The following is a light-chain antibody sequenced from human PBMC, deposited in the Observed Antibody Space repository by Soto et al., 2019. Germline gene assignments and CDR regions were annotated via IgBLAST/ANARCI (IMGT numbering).Light chain of an antibody. Sequence: RLSQSASSLSAPVGARVTIACRASQSSSNYLNWYQQKPGKAPKLLIYAASSLQGGVPSRFSGSGSGTDFTLTISSLQPEDFAVYYCQQCYNSRTFGQGTKVDIK. CDR2: AAS. CDR3: QQCYNSRT. V-gene: IGKV1-39*01. CDR1: QSSSNY. J-gene: IGKJ1*01.